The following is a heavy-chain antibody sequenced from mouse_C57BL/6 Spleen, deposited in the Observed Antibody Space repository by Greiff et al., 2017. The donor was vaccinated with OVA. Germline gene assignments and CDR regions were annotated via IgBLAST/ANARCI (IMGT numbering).Heavy chain of an antibody. CDR3: TRFYDGYLDY. J-gene: IGHJ2*01. CDR2: IDPETGGT. V-gene: IGHV1-15*01. D-gene: IGHD2-3*01. Sequence: QVQLQQSGAELVRPGASVTLSCKASGYTFTDYEMHWVMQTPVHGLEWIGAIDPETGGTAYNQKFKGKAILTADKSSSTAYMELRSLTSEDSAVYYCTRFYDGYLDYWGQGTTLTVSS. CDR1: GYTFTDYE.